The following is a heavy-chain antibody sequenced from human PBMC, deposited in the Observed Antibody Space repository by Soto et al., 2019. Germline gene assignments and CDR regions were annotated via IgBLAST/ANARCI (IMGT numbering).Heavy chain of an antibody. Sequence: LRLSFAASGFTFSRYSMNWVRQAPGKGLEWVSSISSTTNYIYYADSMKGRFTVSRDNAKNSVYLDMNSLSAEETAVYYCASESDDCHSNFDCWGQG. CDR2: ISSTTNYI. V-gene: IGHV3-21*01. CDR3: ASESDDCHSNFDC. J-gene: IGHJ4*02. CDR1: GFTFSRYS. D-gene: IGHD2-21*02.